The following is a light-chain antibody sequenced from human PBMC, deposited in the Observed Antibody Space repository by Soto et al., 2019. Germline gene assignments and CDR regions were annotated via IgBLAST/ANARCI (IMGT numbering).Light chain of an antibody. CDR3: QQRLNWPLT. Sequence: EIVLTQSPATLSLSPGERATLSCRASQSVDSYLAWYQQKPGQAPRLLIFDASNRAAGIPGRFSGSGSXXXXXXXXSGLEPEDFAIYYCQQRLNWPLTYGQGTRLEIK. V-gene: IGKV3-11*01. J-gene: IGKJ5*01. CDR1: QSVDSY. CDR2: DAS.